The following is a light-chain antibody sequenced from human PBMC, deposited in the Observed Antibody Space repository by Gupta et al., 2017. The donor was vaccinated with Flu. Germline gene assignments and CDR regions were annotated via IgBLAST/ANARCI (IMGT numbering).Light chain of an antibody. Sequence: PSTLSASVGDRLTITCRASQSISSWLAWYQQKPGKAPKLLIYKASSLESGVPSRFSGSGSGTDFTLTISSLRPDDFATYYCQQDNSYPLTFGGGTKVEIK. J-gene: IGKJ4*01. CDR1: QSISSW. CDR3: QQDNSYPLT. V-gene: IGKV1-5*03. CDR2: KAS.